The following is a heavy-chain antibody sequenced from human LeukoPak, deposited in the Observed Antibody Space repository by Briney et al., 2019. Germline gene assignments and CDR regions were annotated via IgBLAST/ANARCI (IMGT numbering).Heavy chain of an antibody. CDR3: ARHIGELLYYGMDV. V-gene: IGHV4-59*01. Sequence: SETLSLTCTVSGGSISSYYWSWIRQPPGKGLEWIGYIYYSGSTNYNPSLKSRVTISVDTSKNQFSLKLSSVTAADTAVYYCARHIGELLYYGMDVWGQGTTVTVSS. CDR2: IYYSGST. D-gene: IGHD2-2*01. J-gene: IGHJ6*02. CDR1: GGSISSYY.